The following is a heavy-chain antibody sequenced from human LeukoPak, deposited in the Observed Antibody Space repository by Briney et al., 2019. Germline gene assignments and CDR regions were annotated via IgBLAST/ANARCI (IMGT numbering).Heavy chain of an antibody. J-gene: IGHJ4*02. CDR1: GFTFSSYA. V-gene: IGHV3-23*01. D-gene: IGHD6-19*01. CDR3: ARDFPGIAVAGTRPLDY. Sequence: GGSLRLSCAASGFTFSSYAMSWVRQAPGKGLEWVPAISGSGGSTYYADSVKGRFTISRDNSKNTLYLQMNSLRAEDTAVYYCARDFPGIAVAGTRPLDYWGQGTLVTVSS. CDR2: ISGSGGST.